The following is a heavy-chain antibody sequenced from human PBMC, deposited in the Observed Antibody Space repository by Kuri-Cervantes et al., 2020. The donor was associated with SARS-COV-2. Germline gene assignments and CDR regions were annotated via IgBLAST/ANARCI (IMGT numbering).Heavy chain of an antibody. CDR1: GYTFTGYY. CDR2: INPNSGGT. D-gene: IGHD2-2*02. V-gene: IGHV1-2*04. J-gene: IGHJ6*02. Sequence: ASVKVSCKASGYTFTGYYMHWVRQAPGQGLEWMGWINPNSGGTNYAQKFQGWVTMTRDTSISTAYMELSRLRSEDTAVYYCASRSTYCSSTSCYRGYYYYGMDVWGQGTTVTVSS. CDR3: ASRSTYCSSTSCYRGYYYYGMDV.